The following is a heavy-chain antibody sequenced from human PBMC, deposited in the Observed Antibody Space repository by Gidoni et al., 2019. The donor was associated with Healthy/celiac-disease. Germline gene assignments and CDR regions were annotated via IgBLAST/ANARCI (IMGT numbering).Heavy chain of an antibody. V-gene: IGHV4-39*02. CDR2: IYYSGST. CDR1: GGSISSSSYY. Sequence: QLQLQESGPGLVKPSETLSLTCTVSGGSISSSSYYWGWIRQPPGKGLDWIGSIYYSGSTYYNPSLKSRVTISVDTSKNQFSLKLSSVTAADTAVYYCAREGNIVVVPAASGDAFDIWGQGTMVTVSS. J-gene: IGHJ3*02. CDR3: AREGNIVVVPAASGDAFDI. D-gene: IGHD2-2*01.